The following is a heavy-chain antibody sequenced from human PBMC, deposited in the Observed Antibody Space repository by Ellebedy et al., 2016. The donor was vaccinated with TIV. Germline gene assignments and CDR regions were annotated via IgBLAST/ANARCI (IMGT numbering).Heavy chain of an antibody. V-gene: IGHV3-30*04. CDR2: ISYDGSSE. J-gene: IGHJ4*02. Sequence: GESLKISCAASGFTFTSYAMHWVRQAPGKGLEWVAGISYDGSSEYYADSVKGRFTISRDNSKGTVSLEMNPLTTDDTAVYYCARPTGSYFPYWGQGTLVTVSS. CDR1: GFTFTSYA. D-gene: IGHD1-26*01. CDR3: ARPTGSYFPY.